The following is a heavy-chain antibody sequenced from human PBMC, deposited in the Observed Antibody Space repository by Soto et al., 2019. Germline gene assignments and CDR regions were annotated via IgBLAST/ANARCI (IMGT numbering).Heavy chain of an antibody. Sequence: SETLSLTCAFSGGSISSDNWWGWVRQPPGKGLEWIGEVYHTGSTNSNPSLKSRVTMSVDKSKNNFSLKLSPVTAADTAIYYCARVSSATLLRGVIINWGQGTLVTVS. CDR2: VYHTGST. CDR3: ARVSSATLLRGVIIN. CDR1: GGSISSDNW. J-gene: IGHJ4*02. D-gene: IGHD3-10*01. V-gene: IGHV4-4*02.